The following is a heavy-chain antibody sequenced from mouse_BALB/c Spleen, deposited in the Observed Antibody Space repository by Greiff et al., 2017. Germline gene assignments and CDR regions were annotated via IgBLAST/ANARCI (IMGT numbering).Heavy chain of an antibody. V-gene: IGHV1-5*01. CDR1: GYSFTSYW. CDR3: TRGQFITTATGWFAY. Sequence: EVQLQQSGTVLARPGASVKMSCKASGYSFTSYWMHWVQQRPGQGLEWIGAIYPGNSDTSYNQKFKGKAKLTAVTSASTAYMELSSLTNEDSAVYYCTRGQFITTATGWFAYWGQGTLVTVSA. CDR2: IYPGNSDT. D-gene: IGHD1-2*01. J-gene: IGHJ3*01.